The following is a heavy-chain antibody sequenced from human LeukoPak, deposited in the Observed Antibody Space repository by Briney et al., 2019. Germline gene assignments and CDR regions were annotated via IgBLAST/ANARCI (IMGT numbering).Heavy chain of an antibody. V-gene: IGHV3-30*02. J-gene: IGHJ6*03. CDR1: GFTFSSYG. CDR3: AKHYYDSSGYYYYYMDV. CDR2: IRYDGSNK. Sequence: GGSLRLSCAASGFTFSSYGMHWVRQAPGKGLEWVAFIRYDGSNKYYADSVKGRFTISRDNSKNTLYLQMNSLRAEDTAVYYCAKHYYDSSGYYYYYMDVWGKGTTVTVSS. D-gene: IGHD3-22*01.